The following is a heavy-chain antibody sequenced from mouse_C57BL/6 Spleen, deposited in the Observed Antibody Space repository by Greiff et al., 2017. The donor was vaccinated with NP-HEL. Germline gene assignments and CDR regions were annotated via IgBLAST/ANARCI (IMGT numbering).Heavy chain of an antibody. CDR3: AREIDSSGYDAMDY. Sequence: VKLMESGAELVRPGTSVKMSCKASGYTFTNYWIGWAKQRPGHGLEWIGDIYPGGGYTNYNEKFKGKATLTADKSSSTAYMQFSSLTSEDSAIYYCAREIDSSGYDAMDYWGQGTSVTVSS. CDR2: IYPGGGYT. V-gene: IGHV1-63*01. CDR1: GYTFTNYW. D-gene: IGHD3-2*02. J-gene: IGHJ4*01.